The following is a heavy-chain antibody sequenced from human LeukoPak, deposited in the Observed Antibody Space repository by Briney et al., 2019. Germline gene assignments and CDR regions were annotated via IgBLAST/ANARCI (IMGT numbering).Heavy chain of an antibody. CDR3: ARSWASSWYWFDF. V-gene: IGHV3-74*01. CDR2: INGDGITT. J-gene: IGHJ4*02. D-gene: IGHD6-13*01. CDR1: DFTFRSYW. Sequence: GGSVRLSCAASDFTFRSYWMHWVRQAPGKGLVWVSRINGDGITTTYAHSVKGRFTISRDNAKNTLYLQMNSLRAEDTAVYYCARSWASSWYWFDFWGQGTLVTVSS.